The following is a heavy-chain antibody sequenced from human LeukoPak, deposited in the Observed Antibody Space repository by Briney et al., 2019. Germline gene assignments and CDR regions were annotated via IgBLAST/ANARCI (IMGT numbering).Heavy chain of an antibody. J-gene: IGHJ4*02. CDR3: ARDRYYYDSSGYSRHFDY. V-gene: IGHV4-59*01. D-gene: IGHD3-22*01. CDR1: GGSISRYY. CDR2: IYYSGST. Sequence: SETLSLTCTVSGGSISRYYWSWIRQPPGKGLEWIGYIYYSGSTNYNPSLKSRVTISVDTSKNQFSLKLSSVTAADTAVYYCARDRYYYDSSGYSRHFDYWGQGTLVTVSS.